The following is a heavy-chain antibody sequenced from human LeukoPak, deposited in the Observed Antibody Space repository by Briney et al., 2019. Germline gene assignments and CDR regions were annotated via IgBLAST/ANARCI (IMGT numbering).Heavy chain of an antibody. CDR3: ARSPDIVVVVAELDY. V-gene: IGHV4-59*12. J-gene: IGHJ4*02. Sequence: SETLSLTCTVSGGSISTFHWSWIRQPPGKGLEWIGYIYHSGTTNYSPSLKSRVTISVDTSKNQFSLKLSSVTAADTAVYYCARSPDIVVVVAELDYWGQGTLVTVSS. CDR1: GGSISTFH. CDR2: IYHSGTT. D-gene: IGHD2-15*01.